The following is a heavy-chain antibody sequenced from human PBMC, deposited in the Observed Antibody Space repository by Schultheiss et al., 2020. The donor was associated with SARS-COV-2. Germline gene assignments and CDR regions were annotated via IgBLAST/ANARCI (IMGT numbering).Heavy chain of an antibody. V-gene: IGHV4-61*02. CDR2: IYTSGST. CDR3: ARERYYGDYGLIDH. Sequence: SETLSLTCTVSGGSISSGSYYWSWIRQPAGKGLEWIGRIYTSGSTNYNPSLKSRVTMSVDTSKNQFSLKLSSVTAADTAVYYCARERYYGDYGLIDHWGQGTLVTVSS. CDR1: GGSISSGSYY. J-gene: IGHJ4*02. D-gene: IGHD2-21*01.